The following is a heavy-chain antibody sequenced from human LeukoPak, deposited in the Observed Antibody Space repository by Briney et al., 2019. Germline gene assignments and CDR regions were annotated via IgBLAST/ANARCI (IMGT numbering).Heavy chain of an antibody. CDR1: GFTFSSYG. Sequence: GGSLRLSCAASGFTFSSYGMSWVRQAPGKGLEWVSAISGSGGSTYYADSVKGRFTISRDNSKNSLYLQMNSLRAEDTAVYYCAKDTLYYYGSGNWFDPWGQGTLVTVSS. CDR3: AKDTLYYYGSGNWFDP. CDR2: ISGSGGST. J-gene: IGHJ5*02. D-gene: IGHD3-10*01. V-gene: IGHV3-23*01.